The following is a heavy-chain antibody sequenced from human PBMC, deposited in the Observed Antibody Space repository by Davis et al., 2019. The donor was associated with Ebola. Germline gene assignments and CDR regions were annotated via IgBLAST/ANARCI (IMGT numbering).Heavy chain of an antibody. V-gene: IGHV3-23*01. CDR3: TKDVRGFNRPVDC. J-gene: IGHJ4*02. D-gene: IGHD6-25*01. CDR2: IGGDSFGT. Sequence: PGGSLRLSCIASGFTFTNYAMNWVRQAPGKGLEWVSSIGGDSFGTAYADSVKGRFTISRDSSKNTLYLQMNNLRADDTAVYYCTKDVRGFNRPVDCWGQGTLVTVSS. CDR1: GFTFTNYA.